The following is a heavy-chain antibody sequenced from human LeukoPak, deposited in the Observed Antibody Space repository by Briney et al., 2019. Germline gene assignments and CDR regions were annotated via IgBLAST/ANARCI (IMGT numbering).Heavy chain of an antibody. D-gene: IGHD3-9*01. J-gene: IGHJ4*02. CDR2: ITGGGSGI. Sequence: GGSLSLSCAASGFTFSNYAMSWVRQAPGRGLEWVSAITGGGSGIYYADSMKSRFTISRDNSKNTLYLQINSQRAEDTDVYYCAKWGDYDVLTGYYDSDYWGQGTLVTVSS. V-gene: IGHV3-23*01. CDR1: GFTFSNYA. CDR3: AKWGDYDVLTGYYDSDY.